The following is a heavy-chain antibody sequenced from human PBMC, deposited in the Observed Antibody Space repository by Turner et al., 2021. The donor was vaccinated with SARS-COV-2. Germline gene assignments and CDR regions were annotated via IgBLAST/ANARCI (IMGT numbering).Heavy chain of an antibody. CDR3: ANVRRDGPFDAFDI. CDR1: GFPFNTYA. Sequence: EVQLLESGGGLVQPGGSLRLSCAASGFPFNTYAMTWVRHAPGKGLQWVSTISGKTNSTYYADAVKGRFTISRDNFKNTLYLQMNSLRAEDTAVYYCANVRRDGPFDAFDIWGQGTMVTVSS. J-gene: IGHJ3*02. CDR2: ISGKTNST. V-gene: IGHV3-23*01. D-gene: IGHD3-10*02.